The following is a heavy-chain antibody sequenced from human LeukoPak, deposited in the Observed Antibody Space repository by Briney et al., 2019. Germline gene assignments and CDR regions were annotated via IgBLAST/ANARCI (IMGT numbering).Heavy chain of an antibody. CDR1: GFTFSNAC. CDR2: IKSKTDGETT. CDR3: TTDNNFDWLHLT. D-gene: IGHD3-9*01. V-gene: IGHV3-15*01. J-gene: IGHJ3*01. Sequence: GGSLRLSCAASGFTFSNACMSWVCQAPGKGLEWVSRIKSKTDGETTDYAAPVKGRFTISRDDSTNTLYLQMNSLKTEDTALYYCTTDNNFDWLHLTWGQGTMVTVSS.